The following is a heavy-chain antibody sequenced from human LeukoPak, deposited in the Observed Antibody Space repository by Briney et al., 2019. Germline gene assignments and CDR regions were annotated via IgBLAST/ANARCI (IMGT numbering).Heavy chain of an antibody. CDR1: GFTFSDYY. CDR2: ISSSGSTI. V-gene: IGHV3-11*01. CDR3: ARDLTTSYCSGGSCYDYFDY. Sequence: GGSLRLSCAASGFTFSDYYMSWIRQAPGKGLEWVSYISSSGSTIYYADSVKGRFTISRDNAKNSLYLQMNSLRAEDTAVYYCARDLTTSYCSGGSCYDYFDYWGQGTLVTVSS. D-gene: IGHD2-15*01. J-gene: IGHJ4*02.